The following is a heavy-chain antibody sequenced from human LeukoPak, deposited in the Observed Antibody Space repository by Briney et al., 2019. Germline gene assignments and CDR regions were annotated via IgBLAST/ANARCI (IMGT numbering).Heavy chain of an antibody. J-gene: IGHJ4*02. CDR3: TRDRGAYNLYDY. D-gene: IGHD1-1*01. Sequence: PGGSLRLSCTASGFTFGDYAMSCIRQAPGKGLEWVDFIRSKAYGETADYAASVRGRFTISRDDSKAIAYLQMNSLKTEDTAVYHCTRDRGAYNLYDYWGQGTLVTVSS. CDR1: GFTFGDYA. CDR2: IRSKAYGETA. V-gene: IGHV3-49*03.